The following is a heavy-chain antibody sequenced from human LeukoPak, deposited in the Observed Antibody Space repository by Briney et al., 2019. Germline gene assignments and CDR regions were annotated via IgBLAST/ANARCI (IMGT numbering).Heavy chain of an antibody. CDR3: ARGEHIVVVTAKNYYYYGMDV. CDR2: INPNSGGT. CDR1: GYTFTGYF. Sequence: GASVKVSCKASGYTFTGYFMHWVRQAPGQGLEWMGWINPNSGGTNYAQKFQGWVTMTRDTSISTAYMELSRLRSDDTAVYYCARGEHIVVVTAKNYYYYGMDVWGQGTTVTVSS. D-gene: IGHD2-21*02. V-gene: IGHV1-2*04. J-gene: IGHJ6*02.